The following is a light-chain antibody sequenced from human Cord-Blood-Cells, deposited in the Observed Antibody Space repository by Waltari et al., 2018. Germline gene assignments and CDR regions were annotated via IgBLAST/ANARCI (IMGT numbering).Light chain of an antibody. CDR3: SSYTSSSTLV. Sequence: QSALTQPASVSGSPGQSITIPCTGTSSAVGGYNYVSWYQQPPGKAPKLMIYDVSNRPSGVSNRFSGSKSGNTASLTISGLQAEDEADYYCSSYTSSSTLVFGTGTKVTVL. V-gene: IGLV2-14*03. J-gene: IGLJ1*01. CDR1: SSAVGGYNY. CDR2: DVS.